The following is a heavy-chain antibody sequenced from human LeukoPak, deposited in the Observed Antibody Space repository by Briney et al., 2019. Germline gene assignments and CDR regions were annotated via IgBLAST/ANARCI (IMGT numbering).Heavy chain of an antibody. V-gene: IGHV1-69*13. D-gene: IGHD2-2*01. J-gene: IGHJ3*02. CDR2: IIPIFGTA. CDR1: GGTFISYA. CDR3: AREPEHAPDAFDI. Sequence: SVKVSCKASGGTFISYAISWVRQAPGQGLEWMGGIIPIFGTANYAQKFQGRVTITADESTSTAYMELSSLRSEDTAVYYCAREPEHAPDAFDIWGQGTMVTVSS.